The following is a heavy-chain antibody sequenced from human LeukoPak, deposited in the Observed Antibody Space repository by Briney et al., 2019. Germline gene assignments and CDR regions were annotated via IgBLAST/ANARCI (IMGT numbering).Heavy chain of an antibody. D-gene: IGHD3-9*01. CDR2: ISYGGDNK. Sequence: GTSLRLSCAATGFNFQIYAMHWVRQAPGKGLEWVAIISYGGDNKYYADSVKGRFTISRDNSKSMLYLQMNGLRPEDTAVYYCSRDGPRDYDILTALDYWGQGTVVSVSS. V-gene: IGHV3-30*04. CDR1: GFNFQIYA. J-gene: IGHJ4*02. CDR3: SRDGPRDYDILTALDY.